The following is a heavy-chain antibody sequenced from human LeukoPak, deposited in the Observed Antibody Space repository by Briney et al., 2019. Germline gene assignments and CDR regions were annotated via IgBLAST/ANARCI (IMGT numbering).Heavy chain of an antibody. CDR2: ISAYNGNT. CDR3: ARVDSSGWYGLYYFDY. D-gene: IGHD6-19*01. CDR1: GYTFTSYG. J-gene: IGHJ4*02. Sequence: ASVKVSCKASGYTFTSYGISWVRQAPGQGLEWMGWISAYNGNTNYAQKLQGRVTMTTDTSTSTAYMELRSLRSDDTAVYYCARVDSSGWYGLYYFDYWGQGTLVTVSS. V-gene: IGHV1-18*01.